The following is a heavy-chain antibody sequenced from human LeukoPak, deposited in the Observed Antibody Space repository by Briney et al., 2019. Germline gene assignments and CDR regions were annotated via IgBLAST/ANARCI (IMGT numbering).Heavy chain of an antibody. V-gene: IGHV3-23*01. Sequence: GGSLRLSCAVSGFTFDKYAMRWVRQAPGKGLKGVSAITDRGDITYYADAVKVRFTISRDNSRNMLCMQMNSLRVEDTAIYFCAKRVSGVVGPVVDYWGQGTLVTVSS. CDR3: AKRVSGVVGPVVDY. CDR2: ITDRGDIT. CDR1: GFTFDKYA. D-gene: IGHD2-21*01. J-gene: IGHJ4*02.